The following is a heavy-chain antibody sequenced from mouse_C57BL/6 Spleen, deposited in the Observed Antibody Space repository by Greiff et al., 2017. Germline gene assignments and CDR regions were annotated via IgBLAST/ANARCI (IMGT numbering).Heavy chain of an antibody. D-gene: IGHD6-1*01. Sequence: QVQLQQPGAELVKPGASVKLSCKASGYTFTSYWMQWVKQRPGQGLEWIGEIDPSDSYTNYNQKFKGKATLTVDTSSSTAYMQLSSLTSEDSAVYYCARSLLFESAMDYWGQGTSVTVSS. CDR1: GYTFTSYW. CDR2: IDPSDSYT. V-gene: IGHV1-50*01. J-gene: IGHJ4*01. CDR3: ARSLLFESAMDY.